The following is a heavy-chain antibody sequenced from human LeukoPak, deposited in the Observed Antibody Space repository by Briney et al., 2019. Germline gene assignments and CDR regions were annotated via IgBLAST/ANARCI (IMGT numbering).Heavy chain of an antibody. CDR2: INPNSGGT. V-gene: IGHV1-2*06. CDR3: ARDRRIVVVVAAYYMDV. J-gene: IGHJ6*03. Sequence: ASVKVSCKASGYTFTGYYMHWVRQAPGQGLEWMGRINPNSGGTNYAQKFQGRVTMTRDTSISTAYMELSRLRSDDTAVYYCARDRRIVVVVAAYYMDVWGKGTTVTVSS. D-gene: IGHD2-15*01. CDR1: GYTFTGYY.